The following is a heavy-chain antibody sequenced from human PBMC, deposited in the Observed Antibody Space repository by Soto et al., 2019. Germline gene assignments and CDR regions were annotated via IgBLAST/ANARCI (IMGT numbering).Heavy chain of an antibody. CDR2: ISTSGRTT. CDR3: ARDYEDSRSFFHYSYGMDV. V-gene: IGHV3-48*03. D-gene: IGHD6-6*01. Sequence: PGGSLRLSCTASGFTFSSYELNWARQAPGKGLEWVSYISTSGRTTYYADSVKGRFTISRDNAQNSLYLQMNGLRAEDTAVYYCARDYEDSRSFFHYSYGMDVWGQGTTVTVSS. J-gene: IGHJ6*02. CDR1: GFTFSSYE.